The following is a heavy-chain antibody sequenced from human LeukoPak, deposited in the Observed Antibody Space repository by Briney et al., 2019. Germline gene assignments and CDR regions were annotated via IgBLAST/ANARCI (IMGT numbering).Heavy chain of an antibody. Sequence: GGSLRLSCAASGFTFTSFAMSWVRQAPGQGLEWVSGIGGSGVSTYYADSVKGRVTISRDNSKNILYLQMNSLRAEDTAIYYCAKDVAGVRGVRGGFDYWGQGTMVTVSS. D-gene: IGHD3-10*01. J-gene: IGHJ4*02. V-gene: IGHV3-23*01. CDR1: GFTFTSFA. CDR3: AKDVAGVRGVRGGFDY. CDR2: IGGSGVST.